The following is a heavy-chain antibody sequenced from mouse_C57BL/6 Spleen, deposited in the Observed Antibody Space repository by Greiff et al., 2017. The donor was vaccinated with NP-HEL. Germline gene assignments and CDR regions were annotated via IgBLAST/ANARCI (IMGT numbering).Heavy chain of an antibody. CDR1: GYTFTDYE. CDR2: IDPETGGT. J-gene: IGHJ2*01. D-gene: IGHD3-3*01. CDR3: TRRDSRDY. V-gene: IGHV1-15*01. Sequence: QLQESGAELVRPGASVTLSCKASGYTFTDYEMHWVKQTPVHGLEWIGAIDPETGGTAYNQKFKGKAILTADKSSSTAYMELRSLTSEDSAVYYCTRRDSRDYWGQGTTLTVSS.